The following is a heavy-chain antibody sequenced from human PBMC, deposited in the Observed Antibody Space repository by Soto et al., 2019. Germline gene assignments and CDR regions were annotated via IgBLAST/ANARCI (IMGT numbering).Heavy chain of an antibody. Sequence: ALVKVSCKASGYIFPNYGISWVRQAPGQGLEWMGWISAYNANTNYAQKLQGRVTMTTDTSTSTAYVELRSLTSDDTAVYYCVRDLDGSGSYYTDYWGLGTLVTVSS. CDR1: GYIFPNYG. J-gene: IGHJ4*02. CDR3: VRDLDGSGSYYTDY. D-gene: IGHD3-10*01. V-gene: IGHV1-18*01. CDR2: ISAYNANT.